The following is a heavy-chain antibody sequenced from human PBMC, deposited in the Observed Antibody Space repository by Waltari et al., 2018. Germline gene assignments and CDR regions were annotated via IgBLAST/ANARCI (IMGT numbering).Heavy chain of an antibody. Sequence: QLQLQESGPGLVKPSETLSLTCTVSGGSISSSSYYWGWLRQPPGQGLEWIGSLYYSGRTYDNPALKRRFTISVDTSKNQFALKLSPVTAADTAVYYGARVGFDYYDSSGYQAPIDYWGQGTLVTVSS. J-gene: IGHJ4*02. D-gene: IGHD3-22*01. CDR3: ARVGFDYYDSSGYQAPIDY. V-gene: IGHV4-39*01. CDR2: LYYSGRT. CDR1: GGSISSSSYY.